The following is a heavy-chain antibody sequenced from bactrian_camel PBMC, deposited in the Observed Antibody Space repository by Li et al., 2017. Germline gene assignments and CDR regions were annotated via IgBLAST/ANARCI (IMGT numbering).Heavy chain of an antibody. V-gene: IGHV3S31*01. Sequence: VQLVESGGGLVQPGGSLVLSCAASGFTFSTYAMSWVRQAPGKGLEWVATIVSGDTTTYYTDSVKGRFTISRDDAKNTLYLQLNSLKTEDTSMYYCAPTFGGTWWGYWGQGTQVTVS. D-gene: IGHD6*01. CDR3: APTFGGTWWGY. CDR2: IVSGDTTT. CDR1: GFTFSTYA. J-gene: IGHJ4*01.